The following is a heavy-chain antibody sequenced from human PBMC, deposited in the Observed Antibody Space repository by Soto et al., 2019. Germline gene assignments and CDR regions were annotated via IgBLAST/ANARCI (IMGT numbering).Heavy chain of an antibody. CDR1: GFTFSSYG. CDR3: AKIPRIYMVRGVNYYGMDV. D-gene: IGHD3-10*01. Sequence: GGSLRLSCAASGFTFSSYGMHWVRQAPGKGLEWVSVISYDGTNKYYADSVKGRFTISRDNSRNTLFLQMNSLRAEDTAVYYCAKIPRIYMVRGVNYYGMDVWGQGTTVTVSS. V-gene: IGHV3-30*18. J-gene: IGHJ6*02. CDR2: ISYDGTNK.